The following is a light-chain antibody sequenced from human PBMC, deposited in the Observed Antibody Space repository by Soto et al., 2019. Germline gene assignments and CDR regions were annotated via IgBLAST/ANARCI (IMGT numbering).Light chain of an antibody. CDR3: QQRSNWPPVIT. Sequence: DILLTQSPATLSLSPGERATPSCRASQSFSGYLAWYQQKPGQAPRLLIYDASKRATGIPARFSGRGSGTDFTLTISSLEPEDFAVYYCQQRSNWPPVITFGQGTRLEIK. CDR2: DAS. J-gene: IGKJ5*01. V-gene: IGKV3-11*01. CDR1: QSFSGY.